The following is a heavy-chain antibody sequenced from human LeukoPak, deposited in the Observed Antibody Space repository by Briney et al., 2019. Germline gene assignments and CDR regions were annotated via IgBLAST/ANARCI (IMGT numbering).Heavy chain of an antibody. D-gene: IGHD2-2*01. J-gene: IGHJ3*02. V-gene: IGHV4-59*02. CDR2: LSHSGSS. CDR3: ARARYANAWYAFDI. CDR1: GGSVSRYY. Sequence: SETQSLTCTVSGGSVSRYYGSWIRRPPGRGLEWIAYLSHSGSSDSNPSLTSRVTTLVDTSKNQFSLKLTSVTAADTAVYYCARARYANAWYAFDIWGHGTMVTVSS.